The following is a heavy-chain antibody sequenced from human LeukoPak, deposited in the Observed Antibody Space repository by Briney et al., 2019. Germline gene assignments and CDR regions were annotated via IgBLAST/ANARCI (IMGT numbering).Heavy chain of an antibody. V-gene: IGHV5-10-1*01. D-gene: IGHD2-2*01. Sequence: GESLKISCKGSGYGFTSYWISWVRQMPGKGLEWMGRIDPSDSYTNYSPSFQGHDTISADKSISTAYLQWSSLKASDTAMYYCARLEGVIVVVPADWGQGTLVTVSS. CDR3: ARLEGVIVVVPAD. J-gene: IGHJ4*02. CDR2: IDPSDSYT. CDR1: GYGFTSYW.